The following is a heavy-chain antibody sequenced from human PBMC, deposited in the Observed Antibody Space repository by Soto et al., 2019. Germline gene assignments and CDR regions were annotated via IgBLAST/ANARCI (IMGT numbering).Heavy chain of an antibody. CDR1: GFTFSTYA. Sequence: EVQLLESGGGLAQPGGSLRLSCAASGFTFSTYAMTWVRQAPWKGLGWVSSISGSGGSTYYADSVKGRFTISRDNSKNTLYLQMNSLRAEDTAVYYCAKDGTYSSSWPYYFDYWGQGTLVTVSS. J-gene: IGHJ4*02. CDR2: ISGSGGST. V-gene: IGHV3-23*01. CDR3: AKDGTYSSSWPYYFDY. D-gene: IGHD6-13*01.